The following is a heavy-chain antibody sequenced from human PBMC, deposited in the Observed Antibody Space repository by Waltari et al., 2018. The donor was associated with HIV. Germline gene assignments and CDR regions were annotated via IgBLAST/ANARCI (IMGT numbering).Heavy chain of an antibody. V-gene: IGHV3-74*01. CDR2: INNDGSST. J-gene: IGHJ6*02. CDR1: GFTFSSSG. CDR3: ASGYSSSWRSDYYYYGMDV. Sequence: EVQLVESGGGLVQPGVSLRLSRAASGFTFSSSGITRVRNPPATGEGRVWVSRINNDGSSTSYADSVKGRFTISRDNAKNTLYLQMNSLRAEDTAVYYCASGYSSSWRSDYYYYGMDVWGQGTTVTVSS. D-gene: IGHD6-13*01.